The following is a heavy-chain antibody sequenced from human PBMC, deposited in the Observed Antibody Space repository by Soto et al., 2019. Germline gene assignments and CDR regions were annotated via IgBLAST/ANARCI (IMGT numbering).Heavy chain of an antibody. Sequence: PGGSLRLSCAASGFTFSSYGMHWVRQAPGKGLEWVAVISYDGSNKYYADSVKGRFTISRDNSKNTLYLQMNSLRAEDTAVYYCAKALSLGVVTLNWFDPWGQGTLVTVSS. V-gene: IGHV3-30*18. D-gene: IGHD3-3*01. CDR1: GFTFSSYG. CDR3: AKALSLGVVTLNWFDP. CDR2: ISYDGSNK. J-gene: IGHJ5*02.